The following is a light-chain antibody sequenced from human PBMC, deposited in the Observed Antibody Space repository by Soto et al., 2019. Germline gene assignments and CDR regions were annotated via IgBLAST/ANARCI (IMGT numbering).Light chain of an antibody. J-gene: IGKJ5*01. CDR1: QSISTY. CDR2: AAS. CDR3: QQYYSYPPT. V-gene: IGKV1-39*01. Sequence: DIQMTQSPSSLSASVGDRVAITCRSSQSISTYLNWYQQKPGKAPKVLIYAASNLQSGVPSRFSGSGSGTDFALTISSLQPEDFATYYCQQYYSYPPTFGQGTRLEIK.